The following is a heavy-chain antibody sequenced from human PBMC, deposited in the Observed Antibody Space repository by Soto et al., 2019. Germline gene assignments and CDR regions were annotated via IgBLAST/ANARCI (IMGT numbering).Heavy chain of an antibody. J-gene: IGHJ4*02. Sequence: PSETLSLTCTVSGGSISSSSYYWGWIRQPPGKGLEWIGSIYYSGSTYYNPSLKSRVTISVDTSKNQFSLKLSSVTAADTAVYYCARVREATAIDYWGQGTLVTVSS. CDR1: GGSISSSSYY. CDR3: ARVREATAIDY. D-gene: IGHD5-18*01. V-gene: IGHV4-39*01. CDR2: IYYSGST.